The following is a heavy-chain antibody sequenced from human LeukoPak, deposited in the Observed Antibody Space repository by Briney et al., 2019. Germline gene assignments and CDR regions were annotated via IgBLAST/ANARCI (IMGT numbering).Heavy chain of an antibody. J-gene: IGHJ4*02. V-gene: IGHV3-7*04. CDR2: IKEDGSAT. CDR1: GYTFSTYW. Sequence: GGSLRLSCAASGYTFSTYWMTWVRQAPGKGPEWVANIKEDGSATYYVDSVKGRFTISRDNAKKSLYLQLKSLNAEDRSVYYCARDSPGYLAYDSWGQGTLVTVSS. D-gene: IGHD1-1*01. CDR3: ARDSPGYLAYDS.